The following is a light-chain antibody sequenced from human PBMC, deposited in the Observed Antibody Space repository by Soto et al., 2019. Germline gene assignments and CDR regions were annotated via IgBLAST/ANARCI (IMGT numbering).Light chain of an antibody. CDR3: QTWGTGIHYV. Sequence: QLVLTQSPSASASLGASVKLTCTLSSGHSSYAIAWHQQQPEKGPRYLMKLNSDGSHSKGDGIPDRFSGSSSGAERYLTISSLQYEDEADYYCQTWGTGIHYVFGTGTKVTVL. CDR1: SGHSSYA. V-gene: IGLV4-69*01. J-gene: IGLJ1*01. CDR2: LNSDGSH.